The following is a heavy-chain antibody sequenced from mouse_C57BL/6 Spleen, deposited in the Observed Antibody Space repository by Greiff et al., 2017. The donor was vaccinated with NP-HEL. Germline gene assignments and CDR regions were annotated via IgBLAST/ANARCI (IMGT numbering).Heavy chain of an antibody. D-gene: IGHD2-4*01. V-gene: IGHV2-5*01. CDR2: IWRGGST. Sequence: VQRVESGPGLVQPSQSLSISCTVSGFSLTSYGVHWVRQSPGKGLEWLGVIWRGGSTDYNAAFMSRLSITKDNSKSQVFFKMNSLQTDDTALYYGAKGDYDYDSYAMDYWGQGTSVTVSS. CDR1: GFSLTSYG. J-gene: IGHJ4*01. CDR3: AKGDYDYDSYAMDY.